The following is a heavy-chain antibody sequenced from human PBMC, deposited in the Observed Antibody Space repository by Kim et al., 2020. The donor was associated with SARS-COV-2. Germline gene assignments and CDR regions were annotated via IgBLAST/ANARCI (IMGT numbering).Heavy chain of an antibody. D-gene: IGHD6-13*01. V-gene: IGHV6-1*01. CDR1: GDSVSSNSAA. CDR3: AREGIAAAGTGGDFQH. Sequence: SQTLSLSCAISGDSVSSNSAAWNWIRQSPSRGLEWLGRTYYRSKWYNDYAVSVKSRITINPDTSKNQFSLQLNSVTPEDTAVYYCAREGIAAAGTGGDFQHWGQGTLVTVSS. J-gene: IGHJ1*01. CDR2: TYYRSKWYN.